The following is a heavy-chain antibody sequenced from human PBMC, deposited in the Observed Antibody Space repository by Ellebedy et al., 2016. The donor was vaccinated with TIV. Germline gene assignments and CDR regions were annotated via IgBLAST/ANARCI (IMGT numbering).Heavy chain of an antibody. CDR1: GFAVNGYD. CDR3: AVVDFC. D-gene: IGHD2-15*01. V-gene: IGHV3-53*01. Sequence: GESLKISCAASGFAVNGYDITWVRQAPGKGLEWVSVIFTSDVTSYTDSVRGRFTISRDTYKNTVYLQMNSLRVEDTAIYYCAVVDFCWGQGTLVTVSS. J-gene: IGHJ1*01. CDR2: IFTSDVT.